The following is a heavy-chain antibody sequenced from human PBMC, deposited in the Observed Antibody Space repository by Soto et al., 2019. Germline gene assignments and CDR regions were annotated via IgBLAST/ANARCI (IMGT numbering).Heavy chain of an antibody. CDR1: GFTFSSYA. CDR3: AKDSFLGGYSSSWYFDY. CDR2: ISGSGGST. D-gene: IGHD6-13*01. V-gene: IGHV3-23*01. Sequence: GGSLRLSCAASGFTFSSYAMSWVRQAPGKGLEWVSAISGSGGSTYYADSVKGRFTISRDNSKNTLYLQMNSLRAEDTAVYYCAKDSFLGGYSSSWYFDYWGQGTLVTVSS. J-gene: IGHJ4*02.